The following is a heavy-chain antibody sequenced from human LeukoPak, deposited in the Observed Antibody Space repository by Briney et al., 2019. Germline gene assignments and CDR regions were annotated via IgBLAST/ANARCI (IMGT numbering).Heavy chain of an antibody. CDR1: GYTFTDYY. CDR3: ASLFYDSSGYSHFDY. V-gene: IGHV1-2*02. CDR2: INSNSGDT. Sequence: ASVKVSCKPSGYTFTDYYMHWVRQAPGQGLAWMGWINSNSGDTRYAQKFQGRVTMTRDTSISTAYMELSRLRSDDTAVYYCASLFYDSSGYSHFDYWGQGTLVSVSS. J-gene: IGHJ4*02. D-gene: IGHD3-22*01.